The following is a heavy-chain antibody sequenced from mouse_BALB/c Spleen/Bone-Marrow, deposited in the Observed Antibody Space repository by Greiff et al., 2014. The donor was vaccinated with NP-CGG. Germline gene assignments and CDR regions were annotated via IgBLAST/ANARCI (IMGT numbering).Heavy chain of an antibody. CDR2: IYPGGGYT. CDR3: AREVRRYFDV. CDR1: GYTFTNYW. V-gene: IGHV1-63*02. J-gene: IGHJ1*01. Sequence: VQLQQSGAELVRPGTSVKISCKASGYTFTNYWLDWVKQRPGHGLEWIGDIYPGGGYTNYNEKFKGKATLTADTSSSTAYMQLSSLTSEDSAVYFCAREVRRYFDVWGAGTTVTVSS. D-gene: IGHD2-14*01.